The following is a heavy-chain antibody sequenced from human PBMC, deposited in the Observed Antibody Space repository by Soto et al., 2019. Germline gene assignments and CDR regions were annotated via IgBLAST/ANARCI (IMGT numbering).Heavy chain of an antibody. CDR1: GGSISSYY. D-gene: IGHD5-12*01. CDR3: ETPTRVEMATIPSYYNAMDV. V-gene: IGHV4-59*01. J-gene: IGHJ6*02. Sequence: PSETLSLTCTVSGGSISSYYWSWIRQPPGKELEWIGYIYYSGSTNYNPSHKSRVNISVDTSKNQFSLKLCSVTAADAAKYLCETPTRVEMATIPSYYNAMDVGAQGTTVAVS. CDR2: IYYSGST.